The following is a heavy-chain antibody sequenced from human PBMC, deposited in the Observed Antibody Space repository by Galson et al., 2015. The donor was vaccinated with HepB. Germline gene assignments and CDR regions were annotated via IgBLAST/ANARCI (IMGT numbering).Heavy chain of an antibody. CDR3: ARPQGRVAVAYEAFEY. D-gene: IGHD6-19*01. CDR1: GGTFSSYP. Sequence: SVKVSCKASGGTFSSYPINWIRQAPGQGLEWMGGIIPIIGTAYYAQNFQGRVTISADTSTSTAYMELSSLRSEDTAVYYCARPQGRVAVAYEAFEYWVQGTLVTVSS. J-gene: IGHJ4*02. CDR2: IIPIIGTA. V-gene: IGHV1-69*06.